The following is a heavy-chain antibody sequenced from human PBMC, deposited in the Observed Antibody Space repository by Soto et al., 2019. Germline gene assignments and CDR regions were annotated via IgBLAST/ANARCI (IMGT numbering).Heavy chain of an antibody. D-gene: IGHD3-16*01. J-gene: IGHJ6*02. CDR2: INPNSGGT. CDR3: ARDLKNRTVGEYYYYYGMDV. Sequence: GASVKVSCKASGYTFTGYYMHWVRQAPGQGLEWMGWINPNSGGTNYAQKFQGRVTMTRDTSISTAYMELSRLRSDDTAVYYCARDLKNRTVGEYYYYYGMDVWGQGTTVTVSS. V-gene: IGHV1-2*02. CDR1: GYTFTGYY.